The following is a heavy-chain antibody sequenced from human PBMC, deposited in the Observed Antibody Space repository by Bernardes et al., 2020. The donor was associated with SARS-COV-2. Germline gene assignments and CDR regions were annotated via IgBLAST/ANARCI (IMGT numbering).Heavy chain of an antibody. V-gene: IGHV3-30*03. D-gene: IGHD6-25*01. CDR3: ARDRQRQYFDY. J-gene: IGHJ4*02. CDR1: GFTFSRHG. CDR2: ISHDGIEK. Sequence: SLRLSSAASGFTFSRHGMHWVRQAPGEGLEWVAFISHDGIEKYYADSVKGRFTVSRDNSQNTLYLQMNSLRSEDTAVYFCARDRQRQYFDYWGQGSLVTVSS.